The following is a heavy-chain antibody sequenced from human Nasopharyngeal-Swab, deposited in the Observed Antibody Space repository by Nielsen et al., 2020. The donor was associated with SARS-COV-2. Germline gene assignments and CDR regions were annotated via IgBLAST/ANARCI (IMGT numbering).Heavy chain of an antibody. V-gene: IGHV3-21*01. CDR3: ASRPRAGY. J-gene: IGHJ4*02. Sequence: WIRQPPGKGLEWVSSITSSSTYMYYTDSVEGRFTISRDNAKNSLFLQMNSLRGEDTAVYHCASRPRAGYWGQGTLVTVSS. CDR2: ITSSSTYM.